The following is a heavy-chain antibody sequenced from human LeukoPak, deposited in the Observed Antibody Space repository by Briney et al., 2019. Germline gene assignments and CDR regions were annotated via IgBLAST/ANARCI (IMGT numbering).Heavy chain of an antibody. CDR2: MNPNSGNT. V-gene: IGHV1-8*01. CDR1: GYTFTSYD. J-gene: IGHJ6*02. D-gene: IGHD3-3*01. CDR3: ARGNHYDFWSGYQLGYYYGMEV. Sequence: ASVKVSCKASGYTFTSYDINWVRQATGQGLEWMGWMNPNSGNTGYAQKFQGRVTMTRNTSISTAYMELSSLRSEDTAVYYCARGNHYDFWSGYQLGYYYGMEVWGQGTTVTVSS.